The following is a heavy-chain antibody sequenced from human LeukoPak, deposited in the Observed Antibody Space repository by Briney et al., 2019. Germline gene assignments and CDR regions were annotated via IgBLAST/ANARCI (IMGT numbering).Heavy chain of an antibody. D-gene: IGHD3-3*01. CDR2: INHSGST. J-gene: IGHJ4*02. Sequence: PSETLSLTCAVYGGSFSGYYWSWIRQPPGKGLEWIGEINHSGSTNYNPSPKSRVTISVDTSKNQFSLKLSSVTAADTAVYYCARYVTIFGVVMDKFDYWGQGTLVTVSS. CDR1: GGSFSGYY. CDR3: ARYVTIFGVVMDKFDY. V-gene: IGHV4-34*01.